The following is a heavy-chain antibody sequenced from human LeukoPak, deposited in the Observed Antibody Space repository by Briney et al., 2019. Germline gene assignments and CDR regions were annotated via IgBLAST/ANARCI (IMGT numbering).Heavy chain of an antibody. V-gene: IGHV3-64*01. CDR2: ISSNGGST. J-gene: IGHJ4*02. CDR1: GFTFGSYA. Sequence: GGSLRLSXAASGFTFGSYAMHWVRQAPGKGLEYVSAISSNGGSTYYANSVKGRFTISRDNSKNTLYLQMGSLRAEDMAVYYCAREPGSYYYDYWGQGTLVTVSS. D-gene: IGHD3-10*01. CDR3: AREPGSYYYDY.